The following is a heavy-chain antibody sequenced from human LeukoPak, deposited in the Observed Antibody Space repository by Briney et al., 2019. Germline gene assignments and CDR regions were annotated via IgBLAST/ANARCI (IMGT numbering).Heavy chain of an antibody. CDR3: ARDRNTDFWSGYYTNYFDY. Sequence: GGSLRLSCAASGFTFSSYSMNWVRQAPGKGLEWVSYISSSSSIIYYADSVKGRFTISRDNAKNSLYLQMNSLRAEDTAVYYCARDRNTDFWSGYYTNYFDYWGQGTLVTVSS. CDR2: ISSSSSII. J-gene: IGHJ4*02. CDR1: GFTFSSYS. V-gene: IGHV3-48*01. D-gene: IGHD3-3*01.